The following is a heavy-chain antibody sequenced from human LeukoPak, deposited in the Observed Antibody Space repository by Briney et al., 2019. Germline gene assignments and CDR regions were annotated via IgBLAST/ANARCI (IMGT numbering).Heavy chain of an antibody. CDR2: IYYSGST. Sequence: ASETLSLTCTVSGGSISSYYWSWIRQPPGKGLEWIGYIYYSGSTNYNPSLKSRVTISVDTSKNRFSLKLSSVTAADTAVYYCARARSSYGTGGWFDPWGQGTLVTVSS. CDR1: GGSISSYY. CDR3: ARARSSYGTGGWFDP. V-gene: IGHV4-59*01. D-gene: IGHD3-10*01. J-gene: IGHJ5*02.